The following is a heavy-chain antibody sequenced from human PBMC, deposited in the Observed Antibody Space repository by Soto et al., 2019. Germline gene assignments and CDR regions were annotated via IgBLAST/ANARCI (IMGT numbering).Heavy chain of an antibody. J-gene: IGHJ4*02. CDR3: ARVRESGSSVDFDY. Sequence: SVKVSCKASGGTFSSYAISWVRQAPGQGLEWMGGIIPIFGTANYAQKFQGRVTITADESTSTAYMELSSLRSEDTAVYYCARVRESGSSVDFDYWGQGTLVTVSS. V-gene: IGHV1-69*13. CDR1: GGTFSSYA. CDR2: IIPIFGTA. D-gene: IGHD1-26*01.